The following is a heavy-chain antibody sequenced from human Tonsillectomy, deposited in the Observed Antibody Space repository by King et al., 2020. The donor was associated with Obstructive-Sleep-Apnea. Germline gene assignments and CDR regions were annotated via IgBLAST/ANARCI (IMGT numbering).Heavy chain of an antibody. J-gene: IGHJ6*02. V-gene: IGHV3-23*04. CDR2: ISGSGGST. D-gene: IGHD2-2*01. CDR3: AKGSSLRGYYYGMDV. Sequence: VQLVESGGGLVQPGGSLRLSCAASRFTFSSLVMRWVRQAPGKGLEWVAGISGSGGSTYYADSVKGRFTISRDNSKNTLYLQMNSLRAEETAVYYCAKGSSLRGYYYGMDVWGQGTTVTVSS. CDR1: RFTFSSLV.